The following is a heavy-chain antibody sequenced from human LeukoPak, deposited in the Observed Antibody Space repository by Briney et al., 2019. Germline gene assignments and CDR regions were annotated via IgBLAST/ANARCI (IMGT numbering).Heavy chain of an antibody. J-gene: IGHJ3*02. D-gene: IGHD2-8*02. CDR3: VKDIDTVGTNAFDI. CDR1: GFTFDNYP. CDR2: ISGDGDKT. V-gene: IGHV3-43*02. Sequence: GVSLRLSCAASGFTFDNYPLHWVRQAPGKGLEWVSVISGDGDKTYYAASLRGRFTISRDNTKNSLFLQMNSLTTEDTAFYYCVKDIDTVGTNAFDIWGQGTMVTVSS.